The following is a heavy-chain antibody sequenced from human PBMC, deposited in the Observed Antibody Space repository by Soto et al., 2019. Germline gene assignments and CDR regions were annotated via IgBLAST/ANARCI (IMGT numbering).Heavy chain of an antibody. CDR3: ARVNCGDCYFAFDY. V-gene: IGHV1-3*04. J-gene: IGHJ4*02. Sequence: QVQLVQSGAEVKKPGASVKVSCKTSGYTFANYAIHWVRQAPGQRLEWMGWINTGNGDTKYSQKFQGIVTITRDTSASTAYMELSSLRSEDTAVYYCARVNCGDCYFAFDYWGQGTPVTVSS. D-gene: IGHD2-21*01. CDR2: INTGNGDT. CDR1: GYTFANYA.